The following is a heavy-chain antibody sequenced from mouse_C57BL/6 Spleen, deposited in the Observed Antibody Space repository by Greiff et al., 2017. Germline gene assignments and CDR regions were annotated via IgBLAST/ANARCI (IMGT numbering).Heavy chain of an antibody. Sequence: EVQLQQSGPELVKPGASVKIPCKASGYTFTDYNMDWVKQSHGKSLEWIGDINPNNGGTIYNQKFKGKATLTVDKSTSTAYMELRSLTSEDTAVYYCARREIWYGNLALFAYWGQGTLVTVSA. CDR1: GYTFTDYN. D-gene: IGHD2-10*02. CDR3: ARREIWYGNLALFAY. CDR2: INPNNGGT. J-gene: IGHJ3*01. V-gene: IGHV1-18*01.